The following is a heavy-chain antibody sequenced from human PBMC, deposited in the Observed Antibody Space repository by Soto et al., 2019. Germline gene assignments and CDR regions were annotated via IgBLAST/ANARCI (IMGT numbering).Heavy chain of an antibody. Sequence: SETLSLTCTVSGGSISSGGYYWSWIRQHPGKGLEWIGYIYYSGSTYYNPSLKSRVTISVDTSKNQFSLKLSSVTAADTAVYYCARVTPSTVTNPYYYYGMDVWGQGTTVTVSS. V-gene: IGHV4-31*03. CDR1: GGSISSGGYY. D-gene: IGHD4-17*01. CDR2: IYYSGST. J-gene: IGHJ6*02. CDR3: ARVTPSTVTNPYYYYGMDV.